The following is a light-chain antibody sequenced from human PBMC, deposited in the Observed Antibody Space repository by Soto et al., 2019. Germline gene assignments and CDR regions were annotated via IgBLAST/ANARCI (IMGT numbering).Light chain of an antibody. CDR2: EVN. CDR1: SDDVGGYNY. J-gene: IGLJ2*01. CDR3: SSYRRGNTIVV. Sequence: QSVLTQPASVSGSPGQSITISCTGTSDDVGGYNYVSWYQQHPGKAPKLMIFEVNNRPSGVSNRFSGSRSGNTASLTISGLQAEDDADYYCSSYRRGNTIVVFGGGTKLTVL. V-gene: IGLV2-14*01.